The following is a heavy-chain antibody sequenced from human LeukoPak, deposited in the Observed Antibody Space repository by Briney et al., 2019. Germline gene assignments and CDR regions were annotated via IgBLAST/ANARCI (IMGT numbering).Heavy chain of an antibody. CDR3: ACHGSYYPENYFDY. CDR2: IYSGGST. V-gene: IGHV3-66*04. D-gene: IGHD1-26*01. Sequence: GGSLRLSCAASGFTVSSNYMSWVRQAPGKGLEWVSVIYSGGSTYYADSVKGRFTISRDNSKNTLYLQMNSLRAEDTAVYYCACHGSYYPENYFDYWGQGTLVTVSS. J-gene: IGHJ4*02. CDR1: GFTVSSNY.